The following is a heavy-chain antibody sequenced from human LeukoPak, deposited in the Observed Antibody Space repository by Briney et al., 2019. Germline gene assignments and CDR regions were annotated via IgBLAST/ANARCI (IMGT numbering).Heavy chain of an antibody. D-gene: IGHD3-10*01. J-gene: IGHJ4*02. Sequence: GGSLRLSCAASGFTFSSYAMHWVRQAPGKGLEWVAVISYDGSNKYYADSVKGRFTISRDNSKNTLYLQMNSLRAEDTAVYYCARGRERVLLWFGELGYHFDYWGQGTLVTVSS. V-gene: IGHV3-30*04. CDR1: GFTFSSYA. CDR3: ARGRERVLLWFGELGYHFDY. CDR2: ISYDGSNK.